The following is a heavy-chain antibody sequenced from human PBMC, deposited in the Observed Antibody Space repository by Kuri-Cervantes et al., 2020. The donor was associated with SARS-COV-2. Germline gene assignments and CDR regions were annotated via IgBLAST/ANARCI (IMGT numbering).Heavy chain of an antibody. D-gene: IGHD6-13*01. Sequence: SETLSLTCTVSGGSISSHYWSWIRQPPGKGLEWIGYIYYSGSTNYNPPLKSRVTISVDTSKNQFSLKLSSVTAADTAVYYCARLAGYSSSWYLYWYFDLWGRGTLVTVSS. V-gene: IGHV4-59*11. CDR2: IYYSGST. CDR3: ARLAGYSSSWYLYWYFDL. CDR1: GGSISSHY. J-gene: IGHJ2*01.